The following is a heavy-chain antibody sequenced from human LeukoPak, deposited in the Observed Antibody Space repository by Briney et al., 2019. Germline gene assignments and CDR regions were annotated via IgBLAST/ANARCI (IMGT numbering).Heavy chain of an antibody. Sequence: PSETLSLTCTVSGGSISSYYWSWIRQPPGKGLEWIGYIYYSGSTNYNPSLKSRVTMSVDTSKNQFSLKVTSVTAADTAVYYCARGHDGVVGWFAPWGRGTLVTVSS. CDR1: GGSISSYY. J-gene: IGHJ5*02. CDR2: IYYSGST. D-gene: IGHD2-15*01. CDR3: ARGHDGVVGWFAP. V-gene: IGHV4-59*01.